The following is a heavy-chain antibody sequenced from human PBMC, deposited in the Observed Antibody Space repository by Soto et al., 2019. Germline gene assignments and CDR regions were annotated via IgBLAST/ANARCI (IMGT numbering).Heavy chain of an antibody. Sequence: EVHLVESGGGLVQAGGSLRLSCEVSGFTFRCYEMHWVRPAPGKGLEWLSYISSSSDFIYYSESVKGRFTISRDNANNSLYRQMNSLRAAATAIYYCARGANGIDRLDHWGQGDPVTVSS. D-gene: IGHD5-12*01. J-gene: IGHJ5*02. CDR1: GFTFRCYE. CDR2: ISSSSDFI. V-gene: IGHV3-48*03. CDR3: ARGANGIDRLDH.